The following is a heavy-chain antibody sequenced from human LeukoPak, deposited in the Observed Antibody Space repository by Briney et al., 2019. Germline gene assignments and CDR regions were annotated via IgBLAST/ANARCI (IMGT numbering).Heavy chain of an antibody. Sequence: GGSLRLSCAASGFTFSSYSMNWVRPAPGKGLEWVSYISSSISTKYYADSVKGRFTISRDNAKNSLYLQMNSLRDEDTAVYYCARDQYSGHWFYAFDIWGQGTMVTVSS. J-gene: IGHJ3*02. D-gene: IGHD6-19*01. CDR2: ISSSISTK. CDR1: GFTFSSYS. CDR3: ARDQYSGHWFYAFDI. V-gene: IGHV3-48*02.